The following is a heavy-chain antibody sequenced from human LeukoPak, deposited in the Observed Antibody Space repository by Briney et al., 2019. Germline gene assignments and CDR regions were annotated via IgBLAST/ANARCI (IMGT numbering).Heavy chain of an antibody. CDR3: ARGTPNWFDP. D-gene: IGHD1-14*01. CDR1: GGSISSGGYS. Sequence: SQTLSLTCAVSGGSISSGGYSWSWIRQPPGKGLEWIGYIYYSGSTYYNPSLKSRVTISVDTSKNQFSLKLSSVTAADTAVYYCARGTPNWFDPWGQGTLVTVSS. V-gene: IGHV4-30-4*07. J-gene: IGHJ5*02. CDR2: IYYSGST.